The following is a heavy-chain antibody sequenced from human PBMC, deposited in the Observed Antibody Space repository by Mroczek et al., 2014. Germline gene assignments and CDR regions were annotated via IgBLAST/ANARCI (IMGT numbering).Heavy chain of an antibody. CDR1: GGSFSGYY. Sequence: QVQLQQWGAGLLKPSETLSLTCAVYGGSFSGYYWSWIRQPPGKGLEWIGEINHSGSTNYNPSLKSRVTISVDTSKNQFSLKLSSVTAADTAVYYCASYSGLGMDVWGQGTTVTVSS. CDR2: INHSGST. CDR3: ASYSGLGMDV. V-gene: IGHV4-34*01. J-gene: IGHJ6*02. D-gene: IGHD5-12*01.